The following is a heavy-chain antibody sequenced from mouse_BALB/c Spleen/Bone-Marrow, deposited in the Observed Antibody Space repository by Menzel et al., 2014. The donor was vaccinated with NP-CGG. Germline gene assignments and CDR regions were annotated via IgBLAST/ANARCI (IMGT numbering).Heavy chain of an antibody. J-gene: IGHJ3*01. D-gene: IGHD2-1*01. CDR2: IYPGDGDT. Sequence: QVQLKHSGAELVRPWSSVKISCKASGYAFSSYWMNWVKQRPGQGLEWIGQIYPGDGDTNYNGKFKGKATLTADKSSSTAYMQLRSITSEDSAVYFCARTGNLAWFAYWGQGTLVTVSA. CDR1: GYAFSSYW. CDR3: ARTGNLAWFAY. V-gene: IGHV1-80*01.